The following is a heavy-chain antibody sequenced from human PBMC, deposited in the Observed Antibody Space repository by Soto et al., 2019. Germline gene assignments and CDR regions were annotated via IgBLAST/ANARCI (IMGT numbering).Heavy chain of an antibody. CDR1: GGSISSGGYY. V-gene: IGHV4-31*03. J-gene: IGHJ3*02. CDR2: IYYSGST. Sequence: SETLSLTCTVSGGSISSGGYYWSWIRQHPGKGLEWIGYIYYSGSTYYNPSLKSRVTISVDTSKNQFSLKLSSVTAADTAVYYRARDLGYDLVNDAFDIWGQGTMVTVSS. D-gene: IGHD5-12*01. CDR3: ARDLGYDLVNDAFDI.